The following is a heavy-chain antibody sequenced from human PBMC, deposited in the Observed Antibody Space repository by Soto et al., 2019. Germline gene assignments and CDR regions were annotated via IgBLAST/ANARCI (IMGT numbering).Heavy chain of an antibody. Sequence: QVQLVESGGGVVQPGRSLRLSCAASGFTFSSYGMHWVCQAPGKGLEWVAVISYDGSNKYYADSVKGRFTISRDNSKNTLYLQMNSLRAEDTAVYYCAKDLSSGWERYYFDYWGQGTLVTVSS. J-gene: IGHJ4*02. CDR1: GFTFSSYG. V-gene: IGHV3-30*18. D-gene: IGHD6-19*01. CDR2: ISYDGSNK. CDR3: AKDLSSGWERYYFDY.